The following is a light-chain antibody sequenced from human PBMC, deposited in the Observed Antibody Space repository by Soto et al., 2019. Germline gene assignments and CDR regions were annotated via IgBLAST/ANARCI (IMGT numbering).Light chain of an antibody. Sequence: QSVLTQPPSVSGAPGQRVTISCTGSSSNIGAGYDVHWYQQLPGTAPKLLIYGNNNRPSGVPDRFSGSKSGTSASLAITGIQTEDEADYYCQAYDSSLRGVLGGGTKVTV. V-gene: IGLV1-40*01. CDR2: GNN. J-gene: IGLJ2*01. CDR1: SSNIGAGYD. CDR3: QAYDSSLRGV.